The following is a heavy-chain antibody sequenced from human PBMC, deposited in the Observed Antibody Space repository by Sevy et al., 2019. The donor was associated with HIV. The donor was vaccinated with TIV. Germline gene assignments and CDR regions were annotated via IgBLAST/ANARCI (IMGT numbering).Heavy chain of an antibody. CDR3: ARDRHRSIAVAGSRTQTWFDP. CDR2: IKQDGSEK. D-gene: IGHD6-19*01. Sequence: GGSLRRSCAASGFTVSSYGMSWVRQAPGKGLEWVANIKQDGSEKYYVETGKGRFTISRDNAKNSLYLKMNSLRAEDTAVYYCARDRHRSIAVAGSRTQTWFDPWGQGPLVTISS. CDR1: GFTVSSYG. J-gene: IGHJ5*02. V-gene: IGHV3-7*03.